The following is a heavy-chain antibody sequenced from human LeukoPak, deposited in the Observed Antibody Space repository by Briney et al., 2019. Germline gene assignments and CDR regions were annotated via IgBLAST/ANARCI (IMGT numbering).Heavy chain of an antibody. D-gene: IGHD3-22*01. CDR1: GFTISSNL. CDR3: SFSSVWTGFFQY. J-gene: IGHJ1*01. V-gene: IGHV3-53*01. CDR2: IYSDGST. Sequence: PGGSLRLSCAASGFTISSNLMSWVRQAPGKGLEWVSAIYSDGSTYYADSVKGRFTISRDNSKNTLYLQMNSLRVEDTAVYFCSFSSVWTGFFQYWGQGTLVTVSS.